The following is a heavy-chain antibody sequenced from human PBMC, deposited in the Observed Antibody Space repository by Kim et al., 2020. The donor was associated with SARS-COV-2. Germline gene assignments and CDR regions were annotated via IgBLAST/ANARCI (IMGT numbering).Heavy chain of an antibody. J-gene: IGHJ4*02. D-gene: IGHD3-3*01. CDR1: GGSISSYN. Sequence: SETLSLTCTVSGGSISSYNWSWIRQAPGKGLEWIGYIYYSGSTNYNHSSKRRVTISVDKSENKLSLKLSSVTAADDTADYCWRGFEKWGQGTWVTGSS. V-gene: IGHV4-59*13. CDR2: IYYSGST. CDR3: WRGFEK.